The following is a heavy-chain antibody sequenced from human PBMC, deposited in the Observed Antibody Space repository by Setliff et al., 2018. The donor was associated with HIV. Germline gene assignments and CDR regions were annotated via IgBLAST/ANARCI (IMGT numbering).Heavy chain of an antibody. CDR1: GGSISSGYC. V-gene: IGHV4-38-2*02. Sequence: PSETLSLTCTVSGGSISSGYCWGWIRQPPGKGLEWIGSIYHSGSTYYNPSLKSRVTISVDTSKNQFSLKLSSVTAADTAVYYCARGGSSGGYAWFDPWGQGTLVTVSS. J-gene: IGHJ5*02. CDR3: ARGGSSGGYAWFDP. CDR2: IYHSGST. D-gene: IGHD6-19*01.